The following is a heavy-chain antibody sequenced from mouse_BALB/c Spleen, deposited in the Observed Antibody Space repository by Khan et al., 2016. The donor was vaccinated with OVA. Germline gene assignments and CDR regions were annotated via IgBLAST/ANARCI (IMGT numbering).Heavy chain of an antibody. D-gene: IGHD1-1*01. J-gene: IGHJ4*01. V-gene: IGHV1-4*01. CDR1: GYTFTSNT. CDR3: SRRTSVYTMDY. Sequence: QVQLQQSGAELARPGASVKMSCKASGYTFTSNTMHWVKQRPGQGLEWSGYINPNSGYTNYNQNFKDKATLTADKSSSTAYMQLSSLTSEDSAVYYCSRRTSVYTMDYWGQGTSVTVSS. CDR2: INPNSGYT.